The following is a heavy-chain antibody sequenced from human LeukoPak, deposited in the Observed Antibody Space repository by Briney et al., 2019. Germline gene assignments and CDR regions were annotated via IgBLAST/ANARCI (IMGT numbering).Heavy chain of an antibody. D-gene: IGHD1-26*01. V-gene: IGHV3-23*01. CDR3: AKDDGGSYYIYYYYMDV. Sequence: PGGTLRLSCAASGFTFSNYGMSWVRQAPGKGLEWVSAISGSGGRTYHADSVKGRFTISRDNSKNTLYPQMNSLRAEDTAVYYCAKDDGGSYYIYYYYMDVWGKGTTVTISS. CDR2: ISGSGGRT. CDR1: GFTFSNYG. J-gene: IGHJ6*03.